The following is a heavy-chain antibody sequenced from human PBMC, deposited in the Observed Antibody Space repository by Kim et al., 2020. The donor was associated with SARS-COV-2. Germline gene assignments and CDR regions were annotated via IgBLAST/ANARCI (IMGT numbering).Heavy chain of an antibody. D-gene: IGHD3-10*01. V-gene: IGHV1-18*01. CDR2: ISAYNGNT. CDR1: GYTFISYG. Sequence: ASVKVSCKASGYTFISYGISWVRQAPGQGLEWMGWISAYNGNTNYARNLQGRVTMTTDTSTRTAYMELRSLRSDDTAVYYCAREGYYYGSGTYRHPNYYGMDVWGQGTTVTVSS. CDR3: AREGYYYGSGTYRHPNYYGMDV. J-gene: IGHJ6*02.